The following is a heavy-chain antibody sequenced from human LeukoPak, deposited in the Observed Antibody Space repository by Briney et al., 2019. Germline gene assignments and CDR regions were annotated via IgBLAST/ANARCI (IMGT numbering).Heavy chain of an antibody. Sequence: ASVMLSCKASGYTFTSYGISWVRQAPGQGLEWMGWISAYNGNTNYAQKLQGRVTMTTDTSTSTAYMELRSLRSDDTAVYYCARDEDPGYSSSWIDYWGQGTRDAVSS. CDR2: ISAYNGNT. V-gene: IGHV1-18*01. CDR1: GYTFTSYG. J-gene: IGHJ4*02. D-gene: IGHD6-13*01. CDR3: ARDEDPGYSSSWIDY.